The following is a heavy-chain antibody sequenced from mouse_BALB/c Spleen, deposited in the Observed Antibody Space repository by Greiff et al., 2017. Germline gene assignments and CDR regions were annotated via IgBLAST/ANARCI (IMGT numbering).Heavy chain of an antibody. J-gene: IGHJ1*01. CDR2: IRNKANGYTT. D-gene: IGHD4-1*01. CDR3: ARDAANWDAGWYFVV. CDR1: GFTFTASY. V-gene: IGHV7-3*02. Sequence: EVQGVESGGGLVQLGGSLRLSCATSGFTFTASYMSWVRQPPGKALEWLGFIRNKANGYTTEYSASVKGRFTISRDNSQSILYLQMNTLRDEDSATYYCARDAANWDAGWYFVVWGAETTVTVAS.